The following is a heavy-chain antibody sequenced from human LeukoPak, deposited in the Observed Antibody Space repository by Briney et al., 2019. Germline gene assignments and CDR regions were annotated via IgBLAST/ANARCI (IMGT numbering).Heavy chain of an antibody. CDR2: FYYSGST. Sequence: ASETLSLTCTVSGGSISDCYWSWIRQPPGKGLECIGYFYYSGSTNYNPSLKSRVTMPVDTSKSEFSLKLTSVTAADTAVYYCARGHSGYPYYFDYWGQGALVTVSS. D-gene: IGHD5-12*01. J-gene: IGHJ4*02. CDR1: GGSISDCY. V-gene: IGHV4-59*01. CDR3: ARGHSGYPYYFDY.